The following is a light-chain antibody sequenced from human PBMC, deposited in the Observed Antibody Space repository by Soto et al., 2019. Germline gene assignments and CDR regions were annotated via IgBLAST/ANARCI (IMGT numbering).Light chain of an antibody. V-gene: IGKV3-15*01. J-gene: IGKJ5*01. CDR2: GAS. CDR3: QQYNNWPPIT. CDR1: QSVSSN. Sequence: EIVVTQSPGTLSVSTGERATLSCRASQSVSSNLAWYRQKPGQAPRLLIYGASTRATGIPARFSGSGSGTEFTLTISSLQSEDFAVYYCQQYNNWPPITFGQGTRLEI.